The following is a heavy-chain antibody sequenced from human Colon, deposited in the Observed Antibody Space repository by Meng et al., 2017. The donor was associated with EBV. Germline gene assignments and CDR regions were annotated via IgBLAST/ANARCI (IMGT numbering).Heavy chain of an antibody. CDR3: ARRRYYYGSGSYHSYYFDY. Sequence: LQLQESGPGLVNPSETLSLTCTFSGGSISISSYYWGWIRQPPGKGLEWIGSIYYNGSTYYNPSLKSRVTISVDTSKNQFSLKLNSVTAADTAVYYCARRRYYYGSGSYHSYYFDYWGQGALVTVSS. V-gene: IGHV4-39*01. J-gene: IGHJ4*02. CDR1: GGSISISSYY. CDR2: IYYNGST. D-gene: IGHD3-10*01.